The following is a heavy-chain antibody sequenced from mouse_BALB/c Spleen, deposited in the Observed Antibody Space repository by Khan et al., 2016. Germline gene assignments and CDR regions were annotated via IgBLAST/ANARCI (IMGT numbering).Heavy chain of an antibody. D-gene: IGHD2-4*01. CDR3: ARWDYDSFYTMDY. J-gene: IGHJ4*01. CDR1: GYTFSSYW. Sequence: VQLQQSGAELMKPGASVKISCKATGYTFSSYWIEWVKQRPGHGLEWIGEILPGSGSTNYNEKFKGQATLTADTSSNTANMQLSSLTSEDSAVYYCARWDYDSFYTMDYWGQGTSVTVSS. V-gene: IGHV1-9*01. CDR2: ILPGSGST.